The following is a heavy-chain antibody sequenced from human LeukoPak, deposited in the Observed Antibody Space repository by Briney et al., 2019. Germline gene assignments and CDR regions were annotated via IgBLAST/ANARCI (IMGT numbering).Heavy chain of an antibody. D-gene: IGHD4-17*01. CDR3: ARGSTVTTEYYYMDV. CDR2: IYHRGST. J-gene: IGHJ6*03. Sequence: PSETLSLTCAVSGYSISSGYYWGWIRQPPGKGLEWIGSIYHRGSTYYNPSLKSRVTVSADTSKNLFSLKLSSVTAADTAVYCCARGSTVTTEYYYMDVWGKGTTVTVSS. CDR1: GYSISSGYY. V-gene: IGHV4-38-2*01.